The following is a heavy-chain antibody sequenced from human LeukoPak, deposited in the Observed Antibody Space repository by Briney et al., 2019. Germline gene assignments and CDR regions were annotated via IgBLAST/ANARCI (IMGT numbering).Heavy chain of an antibody. J-gene: IGHJ4*02. CDR1: GFTFSSYW. CDR3: ARDHGPRTTLPDY. D-gene: IGHD1-1*01. Sequence: GGSLRLSCAASGFTFSSYWMSWVRQAPGKGLEWLANIKQDGSEKYYVDSVKGRFTISRDNAKNSLYLQMNSLRAEDTAVYYCARDHGPRTTLPDYWGQGTLVTVSS. V-gene: IGHV3-7*01. CDR2: IKQDGSEK.